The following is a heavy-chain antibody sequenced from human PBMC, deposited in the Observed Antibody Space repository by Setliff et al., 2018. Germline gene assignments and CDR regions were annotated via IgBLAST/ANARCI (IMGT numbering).Heavy chain of an antibody. J-gene: IGHJ6*03. V-gene: IGHV1-69*05. CDR3: VREGVDRRSSTDYRYYMDV. CDR1: GATFSSHG. Sequence: SVKVSCKASGATFSSHGISWVRQAPGQGLEWMGGTIPMFGTTEYAQKFQGRLTIITDESTNTAFMQLSSLRPDDTAVYYCVREGVDRRSSTDYRYYMDVWGKGTTVTVSS. CDR2: TIPMFGTT. D-gene: IGHD6-6*01.